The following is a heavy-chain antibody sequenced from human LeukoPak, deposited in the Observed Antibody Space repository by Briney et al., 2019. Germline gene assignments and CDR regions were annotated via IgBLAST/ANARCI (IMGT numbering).Heavy chain of an antibody. Sequence: GRSLRLSCAASGFTFSSYGMHWVRQAPGKGLEWVAVIWYGGSNKYYADSVKGRFTISRDNSKNTLYLQMNSLRAEDTAVYYCARVSSGITGTNYYYYYMDVWGKGTTVTVSS. CDR3: ARVSSGITGTNYYYYYMDV. CDR1: GFTFSSYG. D-gene: IGHD1-7*01. J-gene: IGHJ6*03. V-gene: IGHV3-33*01. CDR2: IWYGGSNK.